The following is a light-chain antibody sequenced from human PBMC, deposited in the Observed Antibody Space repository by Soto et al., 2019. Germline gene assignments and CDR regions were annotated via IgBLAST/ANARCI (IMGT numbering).Light chain of an antibody. J-gene: IGLJ3*02. CDR1: TGDIGTYNY. Sequence: QSVLIQPASVSGSPGQSITISCTGTTGDIGTYNYVSWYQHHPDKAPRLMIYEVSNRPSGVSNRFSGSKSGNTASLTISGLQAEDEADYYCTSFTNSRTVVFGGGTKVTVL. CDR2: EVS. V-gene: IGLV2-14*01. CDR3: TSFTNSRTVV.